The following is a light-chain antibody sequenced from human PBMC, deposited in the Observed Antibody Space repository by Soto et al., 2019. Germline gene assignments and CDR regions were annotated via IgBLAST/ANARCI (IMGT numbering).Light chain of an antibody. CDR1: QDISNS. V-gene: IGKV1-33*01. J-gene: IGKJ4*01. CDR3: QQYDDLSALA. CDR2: DAS. Sequence: DIQMTQSPSSLSASVGDRVTVTCQASQDISNSLNWYQHKPGEAPWLLIYDASNLEAGVPSRFSGSGSGTHFTFTISSLQPEDIATYYCQQYDDLSALAFGGGTKVE.